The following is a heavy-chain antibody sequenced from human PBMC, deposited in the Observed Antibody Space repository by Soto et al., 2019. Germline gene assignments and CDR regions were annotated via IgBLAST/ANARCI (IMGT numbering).Heavy chain of an antibody. CDR1: GYTFTSYA. CDR2: INAGNGNT. D-gene: IGHD5-18*01. CDR3: ARDDGVDTALVTFVLDY. J-gene: IGHJ4*02. Sequence: ASVKVSCKASGYTFTSYAMHWVRQAPGQRLEWMGWINAGNGNTKYSQKFQGRVTITRDTSASIAYMELSSLRSEDTAVYYCARDDGVDTALVTFVLDYWGQGTLVTVSS. V-gene: IGHV1-3*01.